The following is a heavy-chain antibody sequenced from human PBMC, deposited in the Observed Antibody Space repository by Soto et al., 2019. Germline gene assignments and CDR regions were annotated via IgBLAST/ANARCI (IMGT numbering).Heavy chain of an antibody. D-gene: IGHD6-13*01. CDR3: AREGYSSSWYPL. Sequence: PGGSLRLSCAASGFTFSSYCISWVRQAPGKGLEWEANIKQDGSERYYVDSVKGRFTISRDNAKNSLFLQMNSLISEVTAVYYCAREGYSSSWYPLWGQGTLVTVSS. J-gene: IGHJ4*02. CDR1: GFTFSSYC. CDR2: IKQDGSER. V-gene: IGHV3-7*04.